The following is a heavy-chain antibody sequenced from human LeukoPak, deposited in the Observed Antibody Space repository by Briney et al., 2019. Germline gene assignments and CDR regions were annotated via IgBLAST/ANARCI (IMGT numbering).Heavy chain of an antibody. CDR3: AKARCSSTSCYFGWFDP. J-gene: IGHJ5*02. CDR2: ISGSGGST. CDR1: GFTFSSYA. Sequence: PGGSLRLSCGASGFTFSSYAMSWVRQAPGKGLEWVSAISGSGGSTYYADSVKGRFTISRDNSKNTLYLQMNSLRAEDTAVYYCAKARCSSTSCYFGWFDPWGQGTLVTVSS. D-gene: IGHD2-2*01. V-gene: IGHV3-23*01.